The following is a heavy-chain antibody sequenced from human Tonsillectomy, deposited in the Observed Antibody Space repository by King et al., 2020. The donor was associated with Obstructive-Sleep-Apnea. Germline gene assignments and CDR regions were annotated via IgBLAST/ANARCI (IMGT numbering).Heavy chain of an antibody. V-gene: IGHV3-11*06. CDR1: GFTFSDYY. J-gene: IGHJ2*01. D-gene: IGHD3-22*01. CDR2: IGSSGTYP. CDR3: ARGGPSSGSDWYFDL. Sequence: VKLVESGGDLVKPEGSLRVSCAASGFTFSDYYMTWVRQAPGKGLEWISYIGSSGTYPNYADSVKGRFTISRDNAKNSLYLQMNSLRAEDTAVYFCARGGPSSGSDWYFDLWGRGTLVTVSS.